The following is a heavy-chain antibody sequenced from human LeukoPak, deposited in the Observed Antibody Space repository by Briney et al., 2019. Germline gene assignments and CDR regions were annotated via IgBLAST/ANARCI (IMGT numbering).Heavy chain of an antibody. J-gene: IGHJ4*02. V-gene: IGHV4-4*09. Sequence: SETLSLTCTVSGGSISSYYWSWIRQPPGKGLEWIGYIYTSGSTNYNPSLKSRVTISVDTSKNQFSLKLSSVTAADTAVYYCAAVVRGVIDYWGQGTLVTVSS. D-gene: IGHD3-10*01. CDR1: GGSISSYY. CDR2: IYTSGST. CDR3: AAVVRGVIDY.